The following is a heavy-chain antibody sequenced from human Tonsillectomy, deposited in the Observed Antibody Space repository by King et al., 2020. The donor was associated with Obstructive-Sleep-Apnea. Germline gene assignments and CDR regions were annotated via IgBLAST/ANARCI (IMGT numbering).Heavy chain of an antibody. CDR3: ATVAVTTATHYFDY. D-gene: IGHD4-17*01. CDR1: GYTFTAYY. CDR2: INPNSGGT. V-gene: IGHV1-2*02. J-gene: IGHJ4*02. Sequence: VQLVQSGAEVKKPGASVKVSCRASGYTFTAYYVHWVRQAPGQGLEWMGWINPNSGGTNYAQNFQGRVTMTRDTSISTAYMDLSRLRSDDTAVYSCATVAVTTATHYFDYWGQGTLVTVSS.